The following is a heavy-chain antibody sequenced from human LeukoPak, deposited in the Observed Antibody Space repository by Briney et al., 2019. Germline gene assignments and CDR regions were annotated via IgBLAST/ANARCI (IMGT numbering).Heavy chain of an antibody. Sequence: ASVKVSCKASGYTFTNHGVSWVRQAPGQGLEWMGWISAYNGNTNYAQKLQGRVTMTTDTSTSTAYVELRSLRSDDTAVYYCARDEKQWLAEDYFDYWGQGTLVTVSS. CDR3: ARDEKQWLAEDYFDY. CDR2: ISAYNGNT. J-gene: IGHJ4*02. D-gene: IGHD6-19*01. CDR1: GYTFTNHG. V-gene: IGHV1-18*01.